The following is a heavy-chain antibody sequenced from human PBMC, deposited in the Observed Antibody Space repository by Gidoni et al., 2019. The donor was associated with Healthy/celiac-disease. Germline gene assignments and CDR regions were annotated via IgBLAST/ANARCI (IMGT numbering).Heavy chain of an antibody. D-gene: IGHD3-22*01. CDR2: IYPGDSDT. CDR1: GYSFTSYG. CDR3: ARHPSYYYDSSGYPDY. V-gene: IGHV5-51*01. Sequence: EVQLVQSGAEVKKPGESLKISCKGSGYSFTSYGIGWVRQMPGKGLEWMGIIYPGDSDTRYSPSFQGQVTISADKSISTAYLQWSSLKASDTAMYYCARHPSYYYDSSGYPDYWGQGTLVTVSS. J-gene: IGHJ4*02.